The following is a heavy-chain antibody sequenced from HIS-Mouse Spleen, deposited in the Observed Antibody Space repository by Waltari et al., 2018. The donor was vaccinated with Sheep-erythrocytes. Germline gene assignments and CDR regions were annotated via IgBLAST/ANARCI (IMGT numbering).Heavy chain of an antibody. D-gene: IGHD6-6*01. J-gene: IGHJ4*02. Sequence: EVQLVESGGGLVQPGGSLRRSWAASGFTFGSYWMGWVRQAPGKGLEWVANIKQDGSGKYYVDSVKGRFTISRDNAKNSLYLQMNSLRAEDTAVYYCARTSSSSDYFDYWGQGTLVTVSS. CDR1: GFTFGSYW. V-gene: IGHV3-7*01. CDR2: IKQDGSGK. CDR3: ARTSSSSDYFDY.